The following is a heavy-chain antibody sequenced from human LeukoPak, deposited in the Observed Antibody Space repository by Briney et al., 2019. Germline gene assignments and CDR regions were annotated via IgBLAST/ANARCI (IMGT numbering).Heavy chain of an antibody. CDR3: AKSVGSMDTYYMDV. J-gene: IGHJ6*03. Sequence: GGSLRLSCAASGFTFSSYGMHWVRQAPGKGLEWVAFIRYDGSNKYYADSVKGRFTISRDNSKNTLYLQMNSLRAEDTAVYYCAKSVGSMDTYYMDVWGKGTTVTISS. D-gene: IGHD5-18*01. CDR2: IRYDGSNK. V-gene: IGHV3-30*02. CDR1: GFTFSSYG.